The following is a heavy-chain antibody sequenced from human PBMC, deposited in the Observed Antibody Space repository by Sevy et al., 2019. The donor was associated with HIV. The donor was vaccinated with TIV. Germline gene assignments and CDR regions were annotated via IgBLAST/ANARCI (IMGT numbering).Heavy chain of an antibody. Sequence: GGSLRLSCAASGFTFDDYAMHWVRQAPGKGLEWVSLISWDGGSTYYADSVKGRFTISRDNSKNSLYLQMNSLRAEDTALYYCAKSVRGQYYYGMDVWGQWTTVTVSS. CDR1: GFTFDDYA. V-gene: IGHV3-43D*03. J-gene: IGHJ6*02. CDR2: ISWDGGST. CDR3: AKSVRGQYYYGMDV. D-gene: IGHD3-22*01.